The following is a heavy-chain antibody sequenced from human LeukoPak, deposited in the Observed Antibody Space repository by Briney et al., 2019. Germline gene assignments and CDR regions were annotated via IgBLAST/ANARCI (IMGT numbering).Heavy chain of an antibody. Sequence: SETLSLTCAVYGGSFSGYYWSWIRQPPGKGLEWIGEINHSGSTNYNPSLKSRVTISVDTSKNQFSLKLGSVTAADTAVYYCARGRGATIPFPPDYWGQGTLVTVSS. V-gene: IGHV4-34*01. CDR1: GGSFSGYY. D-gene: IGHD5-12*01. CDR2: INHSGST. J-gene: IGHJ4*02. CDR3: ARGRGATIPFPPDY.